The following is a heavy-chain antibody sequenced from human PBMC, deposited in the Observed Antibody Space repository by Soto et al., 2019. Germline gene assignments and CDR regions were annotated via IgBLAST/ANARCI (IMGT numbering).Heavy chain of an antibody. CDR1: GFTFSNLG. V-gene: IGHV3-33*01. J-gene: IGHJ4*02. CDR2: IYYDGSNE. Sequence: GGPLRLPCAAFGFTFSNLGMRWVRQAPGKGLEWVARIYYDGSNEYYADSVKGRFTISRDNSKNTVYLQMNSLRVEDTAVYYCARGRGSGSFYQLDYWGQGTLVTVS. D-gene: IGHD1-26*01. CDR3: ARGRGSGSFYQLDY.